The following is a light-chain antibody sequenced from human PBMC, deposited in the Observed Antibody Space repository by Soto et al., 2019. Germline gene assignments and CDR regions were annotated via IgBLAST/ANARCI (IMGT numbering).Light chain of an antibody. J-gene: IGKJ1*01. CDR2: DAS. CDR3: QQRTDRPPGT. V-gene: IGKV3-11*01. Sequence: EIVLTQSPATLSLSPGERATLSCRASQSIGLAIAWYQHKPGQAPRLLIFDASQRATGIPARFRGSGSGTDFTLSISSLVPEDFAVYYCQQRTDRPPGTFGQGTKVESK. CDR1: QSIGLA.